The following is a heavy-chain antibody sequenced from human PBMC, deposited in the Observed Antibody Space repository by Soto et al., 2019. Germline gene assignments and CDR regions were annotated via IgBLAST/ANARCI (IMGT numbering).Heavy chain of an antibody. D-gene: IGHD2-8*01. V-gene: IGHV1-18*01. CDR1: SYTFTSYG. J-gene: IGHJ5*01. CDR3: VRLIGNSWLDS. Sequence: ASVKVSCKASSYTFTSYGINWVRQAPGQGLEWMGWINAYDGSTNYVPKFHGRVTMTTDISNNQVSLHLNSVIPDDTAVYYCVRLIGNSWLDSWGQGTLVTVSS. CDR2: INAYDGST.